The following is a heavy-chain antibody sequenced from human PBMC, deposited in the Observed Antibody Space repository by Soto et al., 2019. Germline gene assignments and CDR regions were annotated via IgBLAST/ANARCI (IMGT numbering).Heavy chain of an antibody. CDR3: ARPITIFGVVNMYFDY. Sequence: VKVSCKASGYTFTSYDINWVRQAPGQGLEWMGWMNPKSGKTGYAQKFQGRITMTRNTSISTAYMDLSSLRSEDTAVYYCARPITIFGVVNMYFDYWGQGIEVTVSS. J-gene: IGHJ4*02. D-gene: IGHD3-3*01. CDR2: MNPKSGKT. V-gene: IGHV1-8*01. CDR1: GYTFTSYD.